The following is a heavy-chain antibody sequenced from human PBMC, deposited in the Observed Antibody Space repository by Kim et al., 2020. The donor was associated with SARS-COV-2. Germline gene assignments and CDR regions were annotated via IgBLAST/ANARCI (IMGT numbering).Heavy chain of an antibody. D-gene: IGHD2-15*01. V-gene: IGHV3-15*01. CDR2: IKSKTDGGST. CDR1: GFTFSNAW. J-gene: IGHJ4*02. CDR3: TTDENRYCSGGSCYLGWYYFDY. Sequence: GGSLRLSCAASGFTFSNAWMSWVRQAPGKGLEWVGRIKSKTDGGSTDYAAPVKGRFTISRDDSKNTLYLQMNSLKTEDTAVYYCTTDENRYCSGGSCYLGWYYFDYWGQGTLVTVSS.